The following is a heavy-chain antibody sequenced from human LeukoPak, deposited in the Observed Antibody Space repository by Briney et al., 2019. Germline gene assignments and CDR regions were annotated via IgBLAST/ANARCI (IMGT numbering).Heavy chain of an antibody. Sequence: PGGSLRLSCAASGFAFSSYAMSWVRQAPGKGLEWVSAISGSGGSTYYADSVKGRFTISRDNSKNTLYLQMNSLRAEDTAVYYCAKPYCSSTSCSWGNWFDPWGQGTLVTVSS. CDR1: GFAFSSYA. D-gene: IGHD2-2*01. CDR2: ISGSGGST. J-gene: IGHJ5*02. V-gene: IGHV3-23*01. CDR3: AKPYCSSTSCSWGNWFDP.